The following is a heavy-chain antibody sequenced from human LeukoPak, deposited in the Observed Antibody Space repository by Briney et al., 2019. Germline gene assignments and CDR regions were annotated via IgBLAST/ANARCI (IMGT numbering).Heavy chain of an antibody. CDR1: GFTFSIYW. V-gene: IGHV3-7*01. J-gene: IGHJ3*02. Sequence: PGGSLRLSCAASGFTFSIYWMSWVRQAPGKGLEWVANIKQDGSEKYYADSVKGRFTISRDNSKNTLYLQMNSLRPEDTAVYYCAREAEAFDIWGQGTMVTVSS. CDR2: IKQDGSEK. CDR3: AREAEAFDI.